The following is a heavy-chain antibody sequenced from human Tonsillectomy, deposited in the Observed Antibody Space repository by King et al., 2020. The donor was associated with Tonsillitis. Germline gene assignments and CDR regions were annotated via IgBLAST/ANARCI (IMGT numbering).Heavy chain of an antibody. Sequence: VQLVESGGGLVQPGGSLRLSCAASGFTFNSYAMSWVRQAPGKGLEWVSAISGSGGSTYYADSVKGRFTISRDNSKNTLYLQMNSLRAEDTAVYYCAKARDWPGGHYYGAGSYRVPGYWGQGTLVTVSS. CDR2: ISGSGGST. D-gene: IGHD3-10*01. J-gene: IGHJ4*02. CDR3: AKARDWPGGHYYGAGSYRVPGY. V-gene: IGHV3-23*04. CDR1: GFTFNSYA.